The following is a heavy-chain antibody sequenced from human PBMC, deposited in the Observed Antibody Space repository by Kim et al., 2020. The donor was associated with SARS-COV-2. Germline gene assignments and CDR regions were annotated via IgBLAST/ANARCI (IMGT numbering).Heavy chain of an antibody. D-gene: IGHD2-15*01. V-gene: IGHV4-39*01. CDR1: GGSISSSSYY. CDR3: AESGRILDYFDY. J-gene: IGHJ4*02. Sequence: SETLSLTCTVSGGSISSSSYYWGWIRQPPGKGLEWIGSIYYSGSTYYNPSLKSRVTISVDTSKNQFSLKLSSVTAADTAVYYCAESGRILDYFDYWGQGTLVTVSS. CDR2: IYYSGST.